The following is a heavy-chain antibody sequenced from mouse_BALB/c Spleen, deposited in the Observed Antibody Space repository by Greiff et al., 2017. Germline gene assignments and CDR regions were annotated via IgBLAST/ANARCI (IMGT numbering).Heavy chain of an antibody. Sequence: EVKLVESGGDLVKPGGSLKLSCAASGFTFSSYGMSWVRQTPDKRLEWVATISSGGSYTYYPDSVKGRFTISRDNAKNTLYLQMSSLKSEDTAMYYGARGVTTVVASAYCAMDDWGQGTSVTVSS. D-gene: IGHD1-1*01. CDR1: GFTFSSYG. CDR2: ISSGGSYT. CDR3: ARGVTTVVASAYCAMDD. J-gene: IGHJ4*01. V-gene: IGHV5-6*01.